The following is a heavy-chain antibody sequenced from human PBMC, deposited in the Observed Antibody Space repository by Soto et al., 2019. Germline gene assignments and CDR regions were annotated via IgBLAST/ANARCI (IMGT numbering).Heavy chain of an antibody. D-gene: IGHD2-15*01. Sequence: GGSLRLSCVGSGFTFSSYEMNWVRQAPGKGLEWVSNIRSSGRSINYADSVKGRFTISRDNAKNSLYLQMNSLRAEDTAVYYSTTVRDSHDYWGQGTLVTVSS. J-gene: IGHJ4*02. V-gene: IGHV3-48*03. CDR1: GFTFSSYE. CDR2: IRSSGRSI. CDR3: TTVRDSHDY.